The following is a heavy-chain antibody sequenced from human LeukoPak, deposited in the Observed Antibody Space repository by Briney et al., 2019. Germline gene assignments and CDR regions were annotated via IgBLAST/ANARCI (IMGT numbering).Heavy chain of an antibody. CDR1: GYTLTELS. Sequence: ASVKVSCKVSGYTLTELSMHWVRQAPGKGREWMGGFDPEDGETIYAQKFQGRVTVTEDTSTDTAYMELSSLRSEDTAVYYCATVGYSNYYFDYWGQGTLVTVSS. CDR2: FDPEDGET. CDR3: ATVGYSNYYFDY. D-gene: IGHD4-11*01. V-gene: IGHV1-24*01. J-gene: IGHJ4*02.